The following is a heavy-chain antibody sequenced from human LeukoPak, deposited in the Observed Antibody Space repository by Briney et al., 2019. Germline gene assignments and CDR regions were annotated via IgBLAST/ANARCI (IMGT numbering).Heavy chain of an antibody. Sequence: SETLSLTCTVSGGSISSSSYYWGWIRQTPGKGLEWIGNIYSSGSTYYNPSLKSRVTISVDTSKNQFSLRLSSVTAADTAVYYCARSDYGGIGYWGQGTLVTVSS. CDR2: IYSSGST. D-gene: IGHD4-23*01. J-gene: IGHJ4*02. CDR1: GGSISSSSYY. V-gene: IGHV4-39*01. CDR3: ARSDYGGIGY.